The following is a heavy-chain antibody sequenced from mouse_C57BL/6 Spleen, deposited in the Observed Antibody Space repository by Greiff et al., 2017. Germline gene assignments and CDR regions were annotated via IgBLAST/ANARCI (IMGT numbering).Heavy chain of an antibody. Sequence: QVQLQQPGAELVKPGASVKLSCKASGYTFTSYWMQWVKQRPGQGLEWIGEIDPSDSYTNYTPKFKGKATLTVDTSSSTAYLQLSSLTSEDSAVYYCARPYYYGSSYGFDYWGQGTTLTVSS. CDR3: ARPYYYGSSYGFDY. CDR1: GYTFTSYW. J-gene: IGHJ2*01. CDR2: IDPSDSYT. V-gene: IGHV1-50*01. D-gene: IGHD1-1*01.